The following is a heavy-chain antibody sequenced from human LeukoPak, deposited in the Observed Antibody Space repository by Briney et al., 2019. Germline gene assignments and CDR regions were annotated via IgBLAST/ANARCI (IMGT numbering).Heavy chain of an antibody. Sequence: GESLKISCKGSGYSFTSYWIGWVRQMPGKGLEWMGIIYPGDSDTRYSPSFQGQVTISADKSISTAYLQWSSLKASDTAMYYCARQLSIAAAGTTPNYCGMDVWGQGTTVTVSS. CDR3: ARQLSIAAAGTTPNYCGMDV. D-gene: IGHD6-13*01. CDR2: IYPGDSDT. J-gene: IGHJ6*02. CDR1: GYSFTSYW. V-gene: IGHV5-51*01.